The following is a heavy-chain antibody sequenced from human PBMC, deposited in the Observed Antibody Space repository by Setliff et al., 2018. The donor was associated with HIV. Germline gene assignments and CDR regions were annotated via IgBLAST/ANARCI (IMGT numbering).Heavy chain of an antibody. V-gene: IGHV4-39*07. CDR1: GGSISSSSYY. D-gene: IGHD4-17*01. Sequence: PSETLSLTCTVSGGSISSSSYYWGWIRQPPGKGLEWIGSIYYSGSTNYNPSLKSRVTISVDTSKSQFSLKLNSVTAADTAMYYCASFFVTTVTNQDYWGQGTPVTVSS. CDR3: ASFFVTTVTNQDY. J-gene: IGHJ4*02. CDR2: IYYSGST.